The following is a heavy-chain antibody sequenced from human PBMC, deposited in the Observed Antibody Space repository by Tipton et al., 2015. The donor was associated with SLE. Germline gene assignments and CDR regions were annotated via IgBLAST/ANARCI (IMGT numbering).Heavy chain of an antibody. CDR2: ISGSSSFI. V-gene: IGHV3-21*03. CDR1: GFTFNSYS. Sequence: SLRLSCAASGFTFNSYSMHWVRQAPGKGLEWVSCISGSSSFIDYADSVKGRFTISRDNTKNSLYLQMNSLRAEDTAVYYCARVDDRSGYYLNYYYGMDVWGQGTTVAVSS. J-gene: IGHJ6*02. CDR3: ARVDDRSGYYLNYYYGMDV. D-gene: IGHD3-22*01.